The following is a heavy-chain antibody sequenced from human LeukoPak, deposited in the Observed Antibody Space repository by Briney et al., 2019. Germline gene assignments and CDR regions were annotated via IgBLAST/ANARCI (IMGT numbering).Heavy chain of an antibody. Sequence: PGGSLRLSCAASGFTFSSYWMSWVRQAPGKGLEWVANIKQDGSEKYYVDSVKGRFTISRDNAKNSPYLQMNSLRAEDTAVYYCAREDIAAAGDFDYWGQGTLVTVSS. CDR3: AREDIAAAGDFDY. CDR1: GFTFSSYW. V-gene: IGHV3-7*03. D-gene: IGHD6-13*01. J-gene: IGHJ4*02. CDR2: IKQDGSEK.